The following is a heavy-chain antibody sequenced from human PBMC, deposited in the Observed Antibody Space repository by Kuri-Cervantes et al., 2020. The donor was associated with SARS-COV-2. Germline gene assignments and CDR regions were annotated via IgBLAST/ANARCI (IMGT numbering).Heavy chain of an antibody. CDR1: GFTFSSYS. V-gene: IGHV3-48*01. CDR2: ISSSSSTI. J-gene: IGHJ4*01. D-gene: IGHD4-17*01. Sequence: GESLKISCAASGFTFSSYSMNWVRQAPGKGLELVSYISSSSSTIYYADSVKGRFTISRDNAKNSLYLQMNSLRAEDTAVYYCARDLITVTHAEDYWGHGTRVTVSS. CDR3: ARDLITVTHAEDY.